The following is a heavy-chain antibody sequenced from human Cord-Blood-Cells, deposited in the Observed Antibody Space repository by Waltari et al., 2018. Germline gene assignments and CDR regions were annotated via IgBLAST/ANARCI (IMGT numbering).Heavy chain of an antibody. J-gene: IGHJ4*02. Sequence: QVQLVQSGAEVKKPGASVKVSCKASGYTFTSYAMHWVRQAPAQRLEWVGWINAGNGNTKYSQKFQGRVTITRDTSASTAYMALSSLRSEDTAVYYCARGPGGLYYFDYWGQGTLVTVSS. V-gene: IGHV1-3*01. CDR2: INAGNGNT. D-gene: IGHD3-10*01. CDR1: GYTFTSYA. CDR3: ARGPGGLYYFDY.